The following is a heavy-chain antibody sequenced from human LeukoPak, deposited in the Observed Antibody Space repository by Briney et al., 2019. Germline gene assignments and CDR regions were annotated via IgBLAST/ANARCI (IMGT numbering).Heavy chain of an antibody. V-gene: IGHV3-30*02. CDR3: AKDGGSDPDAFDI. Sequence: GGSLRLSCAASGFSFTTYWMGWVRQAPGKGLEWVAFIRYDGSNKYYADSVKGRFTISRDNTKNTLYLQMNSLRAEDTAVYYCAKDGGSDPDAFDIWGQGTMVTVSS. J-gene: IGHJ3*02. CDR1: GFSFTTYW. CDR2: IRYDGSNK. D-gene: IGHD2-15*01.